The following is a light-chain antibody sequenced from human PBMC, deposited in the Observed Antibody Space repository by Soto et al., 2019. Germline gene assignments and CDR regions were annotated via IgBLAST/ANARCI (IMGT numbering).Light chain of an antibody. J-gene: IGLJ3*02. CDR2: LNSDGSH. CDR3: QTWDTGIRV. CDR1: SGHSNYV. Sequence: QLVLTQSPCASASLGASGKLTYTLSSGHSNYVIAWHQQQPEKGPRYLMKLNSDGSHSKGDGIPDRFSGSSSGAERYLTISSLQSEDEADYYCQTWDTGIRVFGGGTKVTVL. V-gene: IGLV4-69*01.